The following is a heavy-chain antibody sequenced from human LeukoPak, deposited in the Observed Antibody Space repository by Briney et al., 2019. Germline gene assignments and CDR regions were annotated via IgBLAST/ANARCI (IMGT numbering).Heavy chain of an antibody. Sequence: GGSLRLSCVASGFTFSSYAMSWVRQAPGKGLEWVSGISGINDSAYYADSVKGRFTISRDNSKNTLYPQMNSLRAEDTAVYYCAKDTTETYQNIDYWGQGTLVTVSS. D-gene: IGHD4-11*01. CDR1: GFTFSSYA. J-gene: IGHJ4*02. V-gene: IGHV3-23*01. CDR2: ISGINDSA. CDR3: AKDTTETYQNIDY.